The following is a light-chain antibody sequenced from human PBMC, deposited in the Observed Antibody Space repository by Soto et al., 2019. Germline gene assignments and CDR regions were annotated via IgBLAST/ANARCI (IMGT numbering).Light chain of an antibody. CDR3: IQDYNYPLT. V-gene: IGKV1-6*01. CDR2: TAS. CDR1: QGIRSE. J-gene: IGKJ4*01. Sequence: IQMTQSPSSLSASGGDGVTITCRASQGIRSELGWYQQKPGKAPNLLIYTASSLQSGVPSRFSGSGSGTDFTLTISSLQPEDFATYYCIQDYNYPLTFGGGTKVDIK.